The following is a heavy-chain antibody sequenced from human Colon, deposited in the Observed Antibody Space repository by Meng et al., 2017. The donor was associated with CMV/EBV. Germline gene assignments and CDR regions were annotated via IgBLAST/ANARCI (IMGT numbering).Heavy chain of an antibody. Sequence: ASVTVSCKASGYTFTSYGVTWVRQAPGRGLEWMGWIDANTGATKLAQSFQGRVKLNTDTSTSTAFLELRDLTSDDSAVYYCARHRRVDFWHDYPDFWGPGTLVTVSS. D-gene: IGHD3-3*01. CDR3: ARHRRVDFWHDYPDF. CDR1: GYTFTSYG. V-gene: IGHV1-18*04. CDR2: IDANTGAT. J-gene: IGHJ4*02.